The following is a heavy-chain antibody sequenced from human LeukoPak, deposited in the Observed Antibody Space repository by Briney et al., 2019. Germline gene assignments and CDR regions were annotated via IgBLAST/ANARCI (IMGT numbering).Heavy chain of an antibody. Sequence: PGGSLRLSCAASGFTFSSYWMHWVRQAPGKGLVWVSRINTDGSSTSYADSVRGRFTISRDNSKNTLYLQMNSLRAEDTAVYFCAKFACSGDTCYQLDYWGQGTLVTVSS. CDR1: GFTFSSYW. D-gene: IGHD2-15*01. CDR2: INTDGSST. V-gene: IGHV3-74*01. J-gene: IGHJ4*02. CDR3: AKFACSGDTCYQLDY.